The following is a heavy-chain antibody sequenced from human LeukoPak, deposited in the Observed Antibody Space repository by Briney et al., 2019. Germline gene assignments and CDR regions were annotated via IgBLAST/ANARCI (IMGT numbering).Heavy chain of an antibody. CDR1: GFTFSSHW. J-gene: IGHJ6*03. CDR2: IKEDGSEK. Sequence: GGSLRLSCAASGFTFSSHWMSWVRQAPRKGLEWLANIKEDGSEKCYVDSVKGRFTISRDNARNSLYLQMNSLTAEDTAVYYCARDPYSGAYGNTYYYYMDVWGKGTTVTISS. D-gene: IGHD1-26*01. V-gene: IGHV3-7*01. CDR3: ARDPYSGAYGNTYYYYMDV.